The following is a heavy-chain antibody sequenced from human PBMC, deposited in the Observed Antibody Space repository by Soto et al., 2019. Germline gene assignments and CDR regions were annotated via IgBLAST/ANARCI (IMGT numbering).Heavy chain of an antibody. V-gene: IGHV1-18*01. CDR2: FNPANRNT. D-gene: IGHD2-21*02. J-gene: IGHJ4*02. CDR3: ARVRFGDPFDF. CDR1: GYTFTNYG. Sequence: QVQLVQSGAEVKRPGTSVNVSCKVSGYTFTNYGINWVRQAPEQGLEWVGWFNPANRNTNYAQKVQDRVSMTTDTSTNTAYMELRGLRSDDTAVYYCARVRFGDPFDFWGQGTLVTVSS.